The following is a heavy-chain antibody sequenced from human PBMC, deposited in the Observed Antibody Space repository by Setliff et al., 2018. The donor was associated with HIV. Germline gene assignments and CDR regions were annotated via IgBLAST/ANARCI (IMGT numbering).Heavy chain of an antibody. CDR1: GGSISSSSYY. V-gene: IGHV4-39*02. D-gene: IGHD3-22*01. Sequence: PSETLSLTCTVSGGSISSSSYYWGWIRQPPGTGLEWIGSISSSGNTYYNPSLKSRVTTSVDTPKNQFSLKLNSVTAADTAVYYCARDSVVVITLDAFDIWGQGTMVTVSS. CDR2: ISSSGNT. J-gene: IGHJ3*02. CDR3: ARDSVVVITLDAFDI.